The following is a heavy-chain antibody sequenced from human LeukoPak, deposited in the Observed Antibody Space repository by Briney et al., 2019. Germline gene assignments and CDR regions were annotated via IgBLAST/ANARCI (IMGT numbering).Heavy chain of an antibody. CDR3: ARTAYYDSSGDTPTYYYYYMDV. D-gene: IGHD3-22*01. V-gene: IGHV1-46*01. CDR2: INPSGGST. J-gene: IGHJ6*03. Sequence: GASVKVSCKASGYTFTSYYMHWVRQAPGQGLEWMGIINPSGGSTSYAQKFQGRVTMTRDMSTSTVYMELSSLRSEDTAVYYCARTAYYDSSGDTPTYYYYYMDVWGKGTTVTISS. CDR1: GYTFTSYY.